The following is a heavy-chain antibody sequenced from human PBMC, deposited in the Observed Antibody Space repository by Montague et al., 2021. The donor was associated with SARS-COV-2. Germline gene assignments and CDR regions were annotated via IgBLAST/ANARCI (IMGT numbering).Heavy chain of an antibody. Sequence: SETLSLTCTVSGGSISRYSWTWIRQPPGKGLEWIGYIYNSGSNNYNPSLTSRVTISVDTSKNQFSLKLSSVAAADTAVYYCARVGRGSSWYEVAFDIWGQGTMVTVSS. CDR2: IYNSGSN. D-gene: IGHD6-13*01. CDR1: GGSISRYS. J-gene: IGHJ3*02. V-gene: IGHV4-59*01. CDR3: ARVGRGSSWYEVAFDI.